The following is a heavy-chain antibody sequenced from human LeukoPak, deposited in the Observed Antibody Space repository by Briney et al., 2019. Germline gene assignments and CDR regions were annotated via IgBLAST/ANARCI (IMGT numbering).Heavy chain of an antibody. CDR1: GYTFTGYY. D-gene: IGHD1-26*01. V-gene: IGHV1-2*02. CDR3: AREVGATTYYYYGMDV. J-gene: IGHJ6*02. Sequence: ASVKVSCKASGYTFTGYYMRWVRQAPGQGLEWMGWINPNSGGTNYAQKFQGRVTMTRDTSISTAYMELSRLRSDDTAVYYCAREVGATTYYYYGMDVWGQGTTVTVSS. CDR2: INPNSGGT.